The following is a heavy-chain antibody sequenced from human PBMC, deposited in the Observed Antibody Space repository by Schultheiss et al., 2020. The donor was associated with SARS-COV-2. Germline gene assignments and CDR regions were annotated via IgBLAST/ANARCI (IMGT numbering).Heavy chain of an antibody. CDR3: VRAMGTTAFDF. CDR1: GFTFSSYG. J-gene: IGHJ3*01. D-gene: IGHD1-7*01. CDR2: IWYDGSNK. V-gene: IGHV3-33*01. Sequence: GGSLRLSCAASGFTFSSYGMHWVRQAPGKGLEWVAVIWYDGSNKYYADSVKGRFTISRDNSKNMLYVQMNSLRAEDTAIYFCVRAMGTTAFDFWGQGTMVTVSS.